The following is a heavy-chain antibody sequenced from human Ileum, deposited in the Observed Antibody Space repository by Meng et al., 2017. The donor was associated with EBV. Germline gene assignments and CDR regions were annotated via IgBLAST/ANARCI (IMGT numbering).Heavy chain of an antibody. D-gene: IGHD6-19*01. J-gene: IGHJ4*02. Sequence: GQRLQSGAELKKPGAAVKVPCKASGYTFTGYDINWVRQGTGQGLEWMGWMNPNRGTTGYAQKFQGRVTMTRNISKSTAYMDLSSLRSEDTAVYYCATGVADFEYWGQGTLVTVSS. CDR2: MNPNRGTT. CDR3: ATGVADFEY. CDR1: GYTFTGYD. V-gene: IGHV1-8*01.